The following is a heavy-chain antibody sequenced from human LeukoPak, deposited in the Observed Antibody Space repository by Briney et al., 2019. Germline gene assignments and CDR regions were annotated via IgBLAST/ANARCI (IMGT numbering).Heavy chain of an antibody. CDR1: GFTFSRFA. V-gene: IGHV3-23*01. J-gene: IGHJ4*02. D-gene: IGHD3-22*01. CDR2: ISGNGHQT. Sequence: GGSRRLSCSASGFTFSRFAMTWVRQLPGRGLEWVSSISGNGHQTYYADSVKGRFSVSRDNSKNILYLQMDSLRADDSALYYCAKDANYHNSSGYLIPFDYWGQGTLVTVSS. CDR3: AKDANYHNSSGYLIPFDY.